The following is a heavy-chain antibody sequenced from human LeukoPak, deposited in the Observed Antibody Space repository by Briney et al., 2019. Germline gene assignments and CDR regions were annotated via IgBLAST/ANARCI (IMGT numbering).Heavy chain of an antibody. V-gene: IGHV3-23*01. CDR2: INGNGAST. CDR1: GLTFDTHA. D-gene: IGHD5-18*01. J-gene: IGHJ4*02. Sequence: PGGSLRVSCAASGLTFDTHAMSWVRQAPGKGLEWVSGINGNGASTYYSDPVKGRFTISRDNSKNTLYLQMSTLYYCAKDQGYSYYYLDYWGQGTLVTVSS. CDR3: YYYLDY.